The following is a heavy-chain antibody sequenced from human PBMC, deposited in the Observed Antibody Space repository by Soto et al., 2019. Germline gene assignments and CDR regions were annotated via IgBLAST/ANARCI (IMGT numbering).Heavy chain of an antibody. V-gene: IGHV3-30*18. J-gene: IGHJ4*02. CDR1: GFTFSSYG. CDR2: ISYDGSNK. CDR3: AKGGGLGY. D-gene: IGHD3-16*01. Sequence: QVQLVESGGGVVQPGRSLRLSCAASGFTFSSYGMHWVRQAPGKGLEWVAVISYDGSNKYYADSVKGRFTISRDNSKNTLYLQVNSLRAEDTAVYYCAKGGGLGYWGQGTLVTVSS.